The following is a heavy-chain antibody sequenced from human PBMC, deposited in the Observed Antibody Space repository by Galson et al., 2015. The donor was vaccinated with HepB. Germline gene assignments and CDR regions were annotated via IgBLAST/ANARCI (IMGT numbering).Heavy chain of an antibody. V-gene: IGHV3-23*01. D-gene: IGHD3-22*01. CDR2: ISGSGGDT. Sequence: SLRLSCAASGFTFSSYAMNWVRQAPGKGLEWVSGISGSGGDTYYADSVKGRFTISRDNSKNTLYLQMNSLRAEDTAVYYCAKWEGSYDSSGSSWGQGTLVTVSS. J-gene: IGHJ5*02. CDR3: AKWEGSYDSSGSS. CDR1: GFTFSSYA.